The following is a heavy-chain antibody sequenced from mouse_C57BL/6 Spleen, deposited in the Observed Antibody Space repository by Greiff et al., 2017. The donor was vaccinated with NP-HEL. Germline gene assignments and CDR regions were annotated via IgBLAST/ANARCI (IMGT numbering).Heavy chain of an antibody. Sequence: EVMLVESGGDLVKPGGSLKLSCAASGFTFSSYGMSWVRQTPDRRLAWVATISSGGSYTYYPDSVKGRFTISRDNAKNTLYLQMSSLKTDDTAMYYCARLDYYGSSYWYFDVWGTGTTVTVSS. V-gene: IGHV5-6*01. CDR3: ARLDYYGSSYWYFDV. D-gene: IGHD1-1*01. CDR2: ISSGGSYT. CDR1: GFTFSSYG. J-gene: IGHJ1*03.